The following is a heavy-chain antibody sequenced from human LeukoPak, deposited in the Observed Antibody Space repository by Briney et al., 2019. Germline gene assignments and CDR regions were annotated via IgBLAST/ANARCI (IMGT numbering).Heavy chain of an antibody. CDR2: IYTSGST. V-gene: IGHV4-4*07. D-gene: IGHD2-2*01. Sequence: SETLSLTCTVSGGSISSYYWSWIRQPAGKGLEWIGRIYTSGSTNYNPSHKSRVTMSVDTSKNQFSLKLSSVTAADTAVYYCAREEDCSSTSCYYFAYWGQGTLVTVSS. J-gene: IGHJ4*02. CDR3: AREEDCSSTSCYYFAY. CDR1: GGSISSYY.